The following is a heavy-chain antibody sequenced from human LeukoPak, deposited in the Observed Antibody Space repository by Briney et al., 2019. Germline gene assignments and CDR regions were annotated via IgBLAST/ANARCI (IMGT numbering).Heavy chain of an antibody. V-gene: IGHV3-23*01. J-gene: IGHJ4*02. D-gene: IGHD6-13*01. CDR2: ISGSGGST. CDR3: AKAPHSSSWYYFDY. Sequence: GGSLRLSCAASGFTFSTYAMSWVRQAPGKGLEWVSAISGSGGSTYYADSVKGRLTIARDNSKNTLYLQMNSLRAEDTAVYYCAKAPHSSSWYYFDYWGQGTLVTVSS. CDR1: GFTFSTYA.